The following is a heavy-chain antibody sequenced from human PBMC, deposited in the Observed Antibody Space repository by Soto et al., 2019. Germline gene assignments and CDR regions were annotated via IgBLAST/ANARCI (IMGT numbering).Heavy chain of an antibody. J-gene: IGHJ6*02. Sequence: QGQLVQSGAEVKKPGASVKVSCKASGYTFSRYGISWVRQAPGQGLEWMGWISGYNGDTKYAQKFQGRVTMTVDTSTSTAYIELRSLTSDDTAVYYCAKNGQPPYYYYGMDVWGQGTTVGVSS. CDR2: ISGYNGDT. CDR1: GYTFSRYG. V-gene: IGHV1-18*01. CDR3: AKNGQPPYYYYGMDV. D-gene: IGHD2-8*01.